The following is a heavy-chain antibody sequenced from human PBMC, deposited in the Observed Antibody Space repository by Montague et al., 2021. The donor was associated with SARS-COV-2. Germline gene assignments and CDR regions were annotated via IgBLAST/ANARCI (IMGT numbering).Heavy chain of an antibody. D-gene: IGHD3/OR15-3a*01. J-gene: IGHJ4*03. CDR3: ARQVGDRWTGFYVDS. CDR1: GDSISSANYQ. CDR2: ISHSGSA. Sequence: SETLSLTCNASGDSISSANYQWAWFRQPPGKGLQWVGSISHSGSAYYNPSLKSRLTISVDMSKRLFSLDVESVAVADTAFYHCARQVGDRWTGFYVDSWGQGTLVTVSS. V-gene: IGHV4-39*01.